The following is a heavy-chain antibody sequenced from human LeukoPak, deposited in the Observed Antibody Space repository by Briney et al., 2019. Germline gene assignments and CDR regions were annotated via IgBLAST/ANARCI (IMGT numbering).Heavy chain of an antibody. CDR1: GGTFSSYA. D-gene: IGHD6-13*01. CDR2: ISAYNGNT. J-gene: IGHJ4*02. Sequence: ASVKVSCKASGGTFSSYAISWVRQAPGQGLEWMGWISAYNGNTNYAQKLQGRVTMTTDTSTSTAYMELRSLRSDDTAVYYCARVPYSSNPNDYWGQGTLVTVSS. CDR3: ARVPYSSNPNDY. V-gene: IGHV1-18*01.